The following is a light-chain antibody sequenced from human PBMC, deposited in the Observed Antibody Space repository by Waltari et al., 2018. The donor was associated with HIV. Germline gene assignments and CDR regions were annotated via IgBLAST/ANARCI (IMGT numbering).Light chain of an antibody. Sequence: QSVLTQPPSVSGAPGQRVTISCTGSSSNIGAGYDVHWYQQLPGTAPKLVIYANDNRPSGVPDRFSGSKSGTSASLAITGLQAEDDADYYYQSYDSALSGSVFGGGTKLTVL. CDR2: AND. CDR3: QSYDSALSGSV. J-gene: IGLJ2*01. CDR1: SSNIGAGYD. V-gene: IGLV1-40*01.